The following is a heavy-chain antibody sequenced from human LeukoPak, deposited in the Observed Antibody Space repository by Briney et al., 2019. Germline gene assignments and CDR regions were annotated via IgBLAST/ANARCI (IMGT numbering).Heavy chain of an antibody. J-gene: IGHJ4*02. CDR1: GFTFSSYN. CDR3: ARGSYGDYSVNY. CDR2: ISISSSYI. Sequence: GGSLRLSCAASGFTFSSYNMNWVRQAPGKGLEWVSCISISSSYIYYADSVKGRFTISRDNAKNSLYLQMNSLRAEDTAGYYCARGSYGDYSVNYWGQGTLVTVSS. V-gene: IGHV3-21*01. D-gene: IGHD4-17*01.